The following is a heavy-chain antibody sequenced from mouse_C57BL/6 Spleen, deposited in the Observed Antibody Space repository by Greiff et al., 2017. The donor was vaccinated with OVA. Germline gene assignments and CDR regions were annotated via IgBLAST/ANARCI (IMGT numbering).Heavy chain of an antibody. V-gene: IGHV1-19*01. CDR1: GYTFTDYY. D-gene: IGHD1-1*01. Sequence: AQLQQSGPVLVKPGASVKMSCKASGYTFTDYYMNWVKQSHGKSLEWIGVINPYNGGTSYNQKFKGKATLTVDKSSSTAYMELNSLTSEDSAVYYCARSLYGSSDYFDYWGQGTTLTVSS. J-gene: IGHJ2*01. CDR3: ARSLYGSSDYFDY. CDR2: INPYNGGT.